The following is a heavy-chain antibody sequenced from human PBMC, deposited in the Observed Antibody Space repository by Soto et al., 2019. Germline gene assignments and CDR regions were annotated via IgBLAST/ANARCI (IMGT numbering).Heavy chain of an antibody. Sequence: SETLSLTCTASGGSISSSNYYWGWIRQPPGKGLVRIGSVYYSGSTYYNPSLKSRVTISVDTSRNQFSLKLSSVAAADTAVYYCARQDHDYGDFFDNWGQGTLVTVSS. CDR1: GGSISSSNYY. CDR3: ARQDHDYGDFFDN. CDR2: VYYSGST. V-gene: IGHV4-39*01. D-gene: IGHD4-17*01. J-gene: IGHJ4*02.